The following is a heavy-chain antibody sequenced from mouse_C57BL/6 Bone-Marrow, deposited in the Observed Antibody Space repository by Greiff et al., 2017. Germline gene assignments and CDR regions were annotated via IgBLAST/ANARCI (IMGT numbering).Heavy chain of an antibody. CDR2: IDPEIGDT. D-gene: IGHD2-3*01. J-gene: IGHJ2*01. Sequence: VQLKQSGAELVRPGASVKLSCTASGFNIKDDYIHWVKPRPEPGLEWLGWIDPEIGDTEYASKFQGKATITSDTSSNTAYLQLSSLTSEDTAVYYCSSFDGNYFDFWGQGTPLTVAS. V-gene: IGHV14-4*01. CDR1: GFNIKDDY. CDR3: SSFDGNYFDF.